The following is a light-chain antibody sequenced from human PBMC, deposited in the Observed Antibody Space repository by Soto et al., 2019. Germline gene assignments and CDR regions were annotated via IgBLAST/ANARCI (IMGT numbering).Light chain of an antibody. V-gene: IGLV2-23*01. CDR3: CSYAGSSTFYV. J-gene: IGLJ1*01. CDR2: EGS. CDR1: SSDVGSYNL. Sequence: QSVLTQPASVSGSPGQSMTISCTGTSSDVGSYNLVSWYQQHPGKAPKLMIYEGSKWPSGVSNRFSGSKSGNTAPLTISGLQAEDEADYYCCSYAGSSTFYVFGTGTKVTVL.